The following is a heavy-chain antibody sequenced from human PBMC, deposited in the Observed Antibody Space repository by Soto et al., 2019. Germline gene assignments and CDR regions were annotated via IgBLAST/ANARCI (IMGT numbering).Heavy chain of an antibody. Sequence: WASVKVSCEAAGYAFSLYGITWVRQAPGEGLEGMGWIGAYNGNTNYSQKLQGRVTMTTDTSTSTAYMELRSLRSDDTAVYYWVRDLDRSGLYYTDYWGPGTQLTPST. D-gene: IGHD3-10*01. CDR3: VRDLDRSGLYYTDY. J-gene: IGHJ4*02. CDR2: IGAYNGNT. V-gene: IGHV1-18*01. CDR1: GYAFSLYG.